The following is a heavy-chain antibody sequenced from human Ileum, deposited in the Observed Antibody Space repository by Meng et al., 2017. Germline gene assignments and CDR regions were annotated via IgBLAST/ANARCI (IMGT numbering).Heavy chain of an antibody. Sequence: QIRLVQSGTEVKKVGASVKVSCTASGYTFRNYPLHWVRQAPGQRPEWMGWINAGNGNIKISQKFQGRITITSDTSATAYMELSSLRSEYTAVYFCARENDNWNYFDYWGQGSLVTVSS. D-gene: IGHD1-1*01. CDR2: INAGNGNI. CDR3: ARENDNWNYFDY. J-gene: IGHJ4*02. V-gene: IGHV1-3*01. CDR1: GYTFRNYP.